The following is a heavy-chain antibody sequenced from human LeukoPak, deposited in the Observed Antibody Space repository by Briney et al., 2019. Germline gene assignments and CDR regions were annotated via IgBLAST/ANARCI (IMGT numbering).Heavy chain of an antibody. J-gene: IGHJ4*02. V-gene: IGHV3-30*02. CDR3: AREGGRAAPGRFDY. Sequence: GGSLRLSCAASGINFRSSSMHWVRQAPGKGLEWVTFIQNDGIDKYYAASVQGRFTISRDNSKNTVYLHMNSLRADDTALYYCAREGGRAAPGRFDYWGQGTLVTVSS. CDR2: IQNDGIDK. D-gene: IGHD6-13*01. CDR1: GINFRSSS.